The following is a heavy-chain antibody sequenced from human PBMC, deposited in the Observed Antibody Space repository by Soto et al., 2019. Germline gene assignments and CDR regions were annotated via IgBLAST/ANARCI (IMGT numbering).Heavy chain of an antibody. V-gene: IGHV3-74*01. Sequence: EVQMVESGGGLVQPGGSLRLSCTASGFTCSKFWMHWVRQVPGKGLVWVSRINPESTTINYAAAVEGRFTISRDNAQNTLYLQMSSLIVEDSAVYYCTRDTFGDEDYWGQGIPVTVSS. J-gene: IGHJ4*02. CDR2: INPESTTI. D-gene: IGHD4-17*01. CDR3: TRDTFGDEDY. CDR1: GFTCSKFW.